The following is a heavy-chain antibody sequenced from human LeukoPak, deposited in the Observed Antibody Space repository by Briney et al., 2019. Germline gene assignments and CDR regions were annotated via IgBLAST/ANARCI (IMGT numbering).Heavy chain of an antibody. Sequence: GASVKVSCKASGGTFSSYAISWVRQAPGQGLEWMGRIIPILGIANYAQKLQGRVTITADKSTSTAYMELSSLRSEDTAVYYCARIPDSSGYYNWFDPWGQGTLVTVSS. D-gene: IGHD3-22*01. CDR2: IIPILGIA. J-gene: IGHJ5*02. CDR1: GGTFSSYA. CDR3: ARIPDSSGYYNWFDP. V-gene: IGHV1-69*04.